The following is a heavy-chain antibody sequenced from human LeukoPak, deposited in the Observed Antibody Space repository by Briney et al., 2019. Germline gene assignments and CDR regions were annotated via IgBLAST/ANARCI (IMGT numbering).Heavy chain of an antibody. D-gene: IGHD4-23*01. Sequence: SETPSLTCTVSGGSISSYYWSWIRRPPGKGLEWIGYIYYSGSTNYNPSLYSRLTISVDTSKNQFSLNLSSVTAADTAVYFCARAGTRAGGAFDIWGQGTMVTVSS. CDR3: ARAGTRAGGAFDI. J-gene: IGHJ3*02. CDR1: GGSISSYY. CDR2: IYYSGST. V-gene: IGHV4-59*08.